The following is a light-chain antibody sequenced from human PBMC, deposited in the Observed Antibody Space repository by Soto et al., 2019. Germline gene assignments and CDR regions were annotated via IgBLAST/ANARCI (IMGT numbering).Light chain of an antibody. J-gene: IGLJ1*01. V-gene: IGLV2-8*01. CDR3: RSYAGSDNFV. CDR1: SSDVGGYNY. Sequence: QSVLTLAPSASGSPGQSVTISCTGTSSDVGGYNYVSWYQQRSGKAPKLMIYEVSERPSGVPDRFSGSKSSNTASLTVSGLQAEDEADYYCRSYAGSDNFVFGTGTKVTVL. CDR2: EVS.